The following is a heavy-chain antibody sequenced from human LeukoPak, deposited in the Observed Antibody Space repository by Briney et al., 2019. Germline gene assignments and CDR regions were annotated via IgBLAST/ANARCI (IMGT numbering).Heavy chain of an antibody. V-gene: IGHV4-34*01. J-gene: IGHJ4*02. CDR1: XGSFSGYY. CDR3: ARRTTVTIPFGY. CDR2: INHSGST. Sequence: TXSLXXXXXXGSFSGYYWSWVRQPPGXGLEWSGHINHSGSTNYNPSLKSRVTISVDKSKNQFSLKLSSVTAADTAVYYCARRTTVTIPFGYWGQGTLVTVSS. D-gene: IGHD4-11*01.